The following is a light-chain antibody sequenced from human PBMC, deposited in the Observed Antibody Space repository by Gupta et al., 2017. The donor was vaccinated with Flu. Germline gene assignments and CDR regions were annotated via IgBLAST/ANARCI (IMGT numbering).Light chain of an antibody. CDR1: NVASEY. Sequence: SSVLTQPPSLSVAPGPTARISCGGNNVASEYVHWYPQKPGQAPVLVVYDDSGRPSGIPERFSGSNSGTTATLTIIRVEAGDEADYYCHVADRCGDIYVFGTRTKRTVL. CDR2: DDS. CDR3: HVADRCGDIYV. J-gene: IGLJ1*01. V-gene: IGLV3-21*02.